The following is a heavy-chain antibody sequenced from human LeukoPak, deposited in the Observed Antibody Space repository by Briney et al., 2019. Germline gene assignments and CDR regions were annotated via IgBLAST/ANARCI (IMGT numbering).Heavy chain of an antibody. Sequence: SETLSLTCTVSGGSISSYYWSWIRQPPGKGLEWIGYIHTSGSTNYNPSLKSRVTISVDTSKNQFSLKLSSVTAADTAVYYCARAGQDIVVVPAARVYYYYMDVWGKGTTVTVSS. D-gene: IGHD2-2*01. CDR2: IHTSGST. V-gene: IGHV4-4*09. J-gene: IGHJ6*03. CDR1: GGSISSYY. CDR3: ARAGQDIVVVPAARVYYYYMDV.